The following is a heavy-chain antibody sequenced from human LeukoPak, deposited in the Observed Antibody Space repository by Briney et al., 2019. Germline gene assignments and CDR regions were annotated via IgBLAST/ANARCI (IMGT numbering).Heavy chain of an antibody. J-gene: IGHJ4*02. CDR2: ISSSSSYI. CDR3: ARDEGIAAAVPDFDY. CDR1: GFTFSSYS. Sequence: GGSLRLSCAASGFTFSSYSMNWVRQAPGKGLEWVSSISSSSSYIYYADSVKGRFTISRDSAKNSLYLQMNSLRAEDTAVYYCARDEGIAAAVPDFDYWGQGTLVTVSS. V-gene: IGHV3-21*01. D-gene: IGHD6-13*01.